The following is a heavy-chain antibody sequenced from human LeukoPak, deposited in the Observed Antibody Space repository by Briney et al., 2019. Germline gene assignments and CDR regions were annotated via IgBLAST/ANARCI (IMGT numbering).Heavy chain of an antibody. Sequence: ASVKVSCKASGYTFTSYHMHWVRQAPGQGLEWMGIINPSGGSTSYAQKFQGRVTMTRDTSTSTVYMELSSLRSEDTAVYYCARTYYDILTGPLYFDYWGQGTLVTVSS. CDR1: GYTFTSYH. D-gene: IGHD3-9*01. J-gene: IGHJ4*02. CDR3: ARTYYDILTGPLYFDY. CDR2: INPSGGST. V-gene: IGHV1-46*01.